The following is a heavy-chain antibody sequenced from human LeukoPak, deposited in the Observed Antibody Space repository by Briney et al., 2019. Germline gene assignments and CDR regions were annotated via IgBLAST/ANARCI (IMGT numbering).Heavy chain of an antibody. CDR2: IYYSGST. CDR1: GGSISSYY. J-gene: IGHJ4*02. CDR3: ARRWNDDDYFDY. V-gene: IGHV4-59*01. Sequence: SETLSLTCTVSGGSISSYYWSRIRQPPGKGLEWIGYIYYSGSTNYNPSLKSRVTISVDTSKNQFSLKLSSVTAADTAVYYCARRWNDDDYFDYWGQGTLVTVSS. D-gene: IGHD1-1*01.